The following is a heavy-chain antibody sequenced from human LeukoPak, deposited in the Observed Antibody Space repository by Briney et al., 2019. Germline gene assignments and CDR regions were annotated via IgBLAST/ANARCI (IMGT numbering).Heavy chain of an antibody. CDR2: IKQDESET. D-gene: IGHD3-10*01. V-gene: IGHV3-7*01. J-gene: IGHJ6*03. CDR1: GFSFSSYW. CDR3: ARLSAYYYGSFFYYYMDV. Sequence: PGGSLRFSCEGSGFSFSSYWMTWVRQSPGKGPEWVANIKQDESETYTVDSVKGRFTISRDNAKNSVYLHMNSLRAEDTALYYCARLSAYYYGSFFYYYMDVWGKGTTVTVSS.